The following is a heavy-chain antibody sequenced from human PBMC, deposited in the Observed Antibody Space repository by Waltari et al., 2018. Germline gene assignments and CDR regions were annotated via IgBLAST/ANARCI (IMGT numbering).Heavy chain of an antibody. J-gene: IGHJ3*02. CDR2: INPNSVGT. CDR1: GYTFTGYY. D-gene: IGHD4-4*01. CDR3: ARVIDYRDAFDI. Sequence: QVQLVQSGAEVKKPGASVKVSCKASGYTFTGYYMHWVRQAPGQGLEWMGRINPNSVGTNYAQKFQGRVTMTRDTSISTAYMELSRLRSDDTAVYYCARVIDYRDAFDIWGQGTMVTVSS. V-gene: IGHV1-2*06.